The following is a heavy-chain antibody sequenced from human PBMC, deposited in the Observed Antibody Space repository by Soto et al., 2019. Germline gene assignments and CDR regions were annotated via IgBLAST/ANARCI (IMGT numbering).Heavy chain of an antibody. CDR3: ARDPGYSSSWTDY. V-gene: IGHV3-33*01. Sequence: QVQLVESGGGVVQPGRSLRLPCAASGFTFSSYGMHWVRQAPGKGLEWVAVIWYDGSNKYYADSVKGRFTISRDNSKNTLYLQMNSLRAEDTAVYYCARDPGYSSSWTDYWGQGTLVTVSS. CDR1: GFTFSSYG. J-gene: IGHJ4*02. CDR2: IWYDGSNK. D-gene: IGHD6-13*01.